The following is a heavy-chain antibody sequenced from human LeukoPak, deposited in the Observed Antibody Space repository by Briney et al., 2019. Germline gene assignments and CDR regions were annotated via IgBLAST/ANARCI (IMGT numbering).Heavy chain of an antibody. CDR1: GGSVKSYY. CDR3: ARKYWDAFDI. V-gene: IGHV4-59*08. D-gene: IGHD2/OR15-2a*01. CDR2: IYYSGTT. Sequence: PSETLSLTCTVSGGSVKSYYWSWIRQPPGKGLEWIGNIYYSGTTNYNPSVRSRVTISVDTSKNQFSLKLSSVTDADTAAYYCARKYWDAFDIWGQGTKVTVSS. J-gene: IGHJ3*02.